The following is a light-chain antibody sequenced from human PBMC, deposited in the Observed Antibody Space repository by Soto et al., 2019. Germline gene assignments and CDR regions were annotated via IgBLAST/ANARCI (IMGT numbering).Light chain of an antibody. V-gene: IGKV3D-15*01. J-gene: IGKJ1*01. CDR2: GAS. Sequence: EIRMTQSPATLSVSPGERATLSCRASQSVSSKLAWYQQKPGQAPRLLIYGASSRAIGIPDRFSGSGSGTEFTLTISSLQSEDFAVYYCQQYNNWPATFGQGTMVDIK. CDR1: QSVSSK. CDR3: QQYNNWPAT.